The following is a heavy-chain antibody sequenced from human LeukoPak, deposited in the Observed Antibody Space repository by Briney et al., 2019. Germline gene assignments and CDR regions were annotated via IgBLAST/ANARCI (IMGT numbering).Heavy chain of an antibody. CDR3: AKDIRYGYGDYEGVWFDP. J-gene: IGHJ5*02. CDR1: GFTFSSYA. Sequence: PGGSLRLSCAASGFTFSSYAMSWVRQAPGKGLEWVSAISGSGGSTYYADSVKGRFTISRDNSKNTLYLQMNSLRAEDTAVYYCAKDIRYGYGDYEGVWFDPWGQGTLVTVSS. V-gene: IGHV3-23*01. D-gene: IGHD4-17*01. CDR2: ISGSGGST.